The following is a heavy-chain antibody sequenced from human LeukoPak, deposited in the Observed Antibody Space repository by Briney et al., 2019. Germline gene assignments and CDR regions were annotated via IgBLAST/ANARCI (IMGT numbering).Heavy chain of an antibody. Sequence: GGSLRLSCAASGFTFSNYAIHWLRQPPGKGLEWVALISYDGSNKYYADSVKGRFTISRDNSKNTLYLQMNSLRAEDTAVYYCAKDTTVTSGYFDYWGQGTLVTVSS. J-gene: IGHJ4*02. CDR3: AKDTTVTSGYFDY. CDR2: ISYDGSNK. CDR1: GFTFSNYA. D-gene: IGHD4-17*01. V-gene: IGHV3-30-3*01.